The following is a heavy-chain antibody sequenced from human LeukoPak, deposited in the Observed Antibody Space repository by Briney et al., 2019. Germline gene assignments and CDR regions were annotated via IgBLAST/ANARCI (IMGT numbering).Heavy chain of an antibody. J-gene: IGHJ4*02. D-gene: IGHD3-3*01. Sequence: PGRSLRLSCAASGFTFSSYGMHWVRQAPGKGLEWVAVIWYDGSNKYYADSVKGRFTISRDNSKNTLYLQTNSLRAEDTAVYYCARDFWNRRFDYWGQGTLVTVSS. CDR1: GFTFSSYG. CDR3: ARDFWNRRFDY. V-gene: IGHV3-33*01. CDR2: IWYDGSNK.